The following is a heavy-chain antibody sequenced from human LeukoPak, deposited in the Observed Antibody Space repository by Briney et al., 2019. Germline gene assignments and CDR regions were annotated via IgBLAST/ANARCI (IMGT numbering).Heavy chain of an antibody. CDR3: ARDQIAASGIDY. CDR1: GFTFSDFS. CDR2: ISSTSRTI. D-gene: IGHD6-13*01. J-gene: IGHJ4*02. V-gene: IGHV3-48*04. Sequence: GSLRLSCAASGFTFSDFSMNWVRQAPGKGLEWVSYISSTSRTIYYADSVRGRFTISRDNAKNSLYLQMNSLRAEDTAVYYCARDQIAASGIDYWGRGILVTVSS.